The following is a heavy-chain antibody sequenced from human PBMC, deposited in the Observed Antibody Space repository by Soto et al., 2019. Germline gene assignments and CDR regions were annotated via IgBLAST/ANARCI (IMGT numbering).Heavy chain of an antibody. V-gene: IGHV3-15*01. Sequence: EGQLVESGGDLVKPEGSLRLSCVASGFTYNSTWMSWVRQAPEKGLEWVGRIKSKADGGTTECAAPVKGRFTISRDDSINMVYLQMNSLQTEDTAVYYCTTGHYWGQGTLVTVS. CDR2: IKSKADGGTT. CDR3: TTGHY. J-gene: IGHJ4*02. CDR1: GFTYNSTW.